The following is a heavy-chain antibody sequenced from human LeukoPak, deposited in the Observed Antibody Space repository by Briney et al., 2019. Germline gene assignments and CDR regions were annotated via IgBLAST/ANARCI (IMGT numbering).Heavy chain of an antibody. CDR3: ATGEAGGPFKLLAYV. CDR1: GDTFSTYI. J-gene: IGHJ4*02. Sequence: ASVKVSCKTSGDTFSTYIINWVRQAPGQGLEWMGRVIPILGITDYARKFQGRVTLTADRSTSTAYMEPSSLKSDDTAVYYCATGEAGGPFKLLAYVWGQGTLVTVSS. D-gene: IGHD3-10*02. CDR2: VIPILGIT. V-gene: IGHV1-69*02.